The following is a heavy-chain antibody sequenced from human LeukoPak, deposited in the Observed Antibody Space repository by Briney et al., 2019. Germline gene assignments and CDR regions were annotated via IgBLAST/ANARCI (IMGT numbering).Heavy chain of an antibody. J-gene: IGHJ4*02. CDR3: ARESPVGIAAHDFDY. Sequence: GASVEVSCKASGYTFTSYYMHWVRQAPGQGLEWMGIINPSGGSTSYAQKFQGRVTMTRDTSTSTVYMELSSLRSEDTAVYYCARESPVGIAAHDFDYWGQGTLVTVSS. CDR2: INPSGGST. V-gene: IGHV1-46*01. D-gene: IGHD6-13*01. CDR1: GYTFTSYY.